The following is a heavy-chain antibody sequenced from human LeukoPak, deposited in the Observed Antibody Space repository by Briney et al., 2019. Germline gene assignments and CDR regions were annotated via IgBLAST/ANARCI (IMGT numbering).Heavy chain of an antibody. CDR1: GGSISSYY. CDR2: IYYSGST. D-gene: IGHD1-26*01. V-gene: IGHV4-59*01. Sequence: SETLSLTCTVSGGSISSYYWSWIRQPPGKGLEWTGYIYYSGSTNYNPSLKSRVTISLATSKNQFSLKLSSVTAADTAVYYCARASGSHWGIDAFDIWGQGTMVTVSS. CDR3: ARASGSHWGIDAFDI. J-gene: IGHJ3*02.